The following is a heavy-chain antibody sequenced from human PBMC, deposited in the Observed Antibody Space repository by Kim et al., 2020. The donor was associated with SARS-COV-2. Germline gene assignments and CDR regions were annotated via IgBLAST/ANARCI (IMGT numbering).Heavy chain of an antibody. CDR2: ISSDGSSI. CDR1: GFTFSGYW. V-gene: IGHV3-74*01. J-gene: IGHJ6*02. Sequence: GGSLRLSCAASGFTFSGYWMHWVRQAPGKGLVWVSRISSDGSSINYADFVKGRFTISRDNAKNTLYVQMNGLRVEDTAVYYCARGGASGSYSGVNYGLDVWGQGTTVTVSS. CDR3: ARGGASGSYSGVNYGLDV. D-gene: IGHD3-10*01.